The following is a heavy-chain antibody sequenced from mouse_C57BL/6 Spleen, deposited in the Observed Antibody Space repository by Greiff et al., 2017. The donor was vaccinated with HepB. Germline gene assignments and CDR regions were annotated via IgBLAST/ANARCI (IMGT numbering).Heavy chain of an antibody. CDR1: GYTFTDYE. CDR2: IDPETGGT. CDR3: TASPMWLLDY. V-gene: IGHV1-15*01. Sequence: VQLQQSGAELVRPGASVTLSCKASGYTFTDYEMHWVKQTPVHGLEWIGAIDPETGGTAYNQKFKGKAILTADKSSSTAYMELRSLTSEDSAVYYCTASPMWLLDYWGQGTTLTVSS. D-gene: IGHD2-3*01. J-gene: IGHJ2*01.